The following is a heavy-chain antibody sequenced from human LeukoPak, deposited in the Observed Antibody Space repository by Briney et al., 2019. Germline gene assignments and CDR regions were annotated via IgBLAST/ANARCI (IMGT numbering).Heavy chain of an antibody. CDR2: ISGGGGST. V-gene: IGHV3-23*01. J-gene: IGHJ6*04. CDR3: AELGITMIGGV. CDR1: AFTFSTYG. Sequence: GGTLRLSCAASAFTFSTYGMSWARQAPGKGLEWVSSISGGGGSTYYADSVKGRFTISRDNSKNTLYLQMSSLRVEDTAVYYCAELGITMIGGVWGKGTTVTVSS. D-gene: IGHD3-10*02.